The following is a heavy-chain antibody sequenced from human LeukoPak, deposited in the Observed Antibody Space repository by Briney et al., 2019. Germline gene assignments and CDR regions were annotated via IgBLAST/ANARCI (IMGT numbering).Heavy chain of an antibody. CDR1: GFTFVDYA. Sequence: PGGSLRPSCAPSGFTFVDYAMPWVRQDPGKGLGWLSGISWNRGSIGYADSVKGRFTISRDNAKNSLYLQMNSLRAEDTALYYCAKGVPYDSKGWFDPWGQGTLVTVSS. J-gene: IGHJ5*02. D-gene: IGHD3-22*01. V-gene: IGHV3-9*01. CDR2: ISWNRGSI. CDR3: AKGVPYDSKGWFDP.